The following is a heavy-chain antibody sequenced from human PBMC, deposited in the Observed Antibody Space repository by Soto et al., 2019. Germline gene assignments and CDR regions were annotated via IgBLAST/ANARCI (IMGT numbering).Heavy chain of an antibody. V-gene: IGHV3-21*01. Sequence: GGSLRLSCAASGFTFSSYSMNWVRQAPGKGLEWVSSISSSSSYIYYADSVKGRFTISRDNAKNSLYLQMNSLRAEDTAVYYCARVISSSWSSSWGYFDYWGQGTXVTVSS. D-gene: IGHD6-6*01. J-gene: IGHJ4*02. CDR1: GFTFSSYS. CDR3: ARVISSSWSSSWGYFDY. CDR2: ISSSSSYI.